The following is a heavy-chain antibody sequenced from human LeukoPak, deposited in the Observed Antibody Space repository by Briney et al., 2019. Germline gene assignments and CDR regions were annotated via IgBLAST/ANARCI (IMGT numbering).Heavy chain of an antibody. CDR3: ARDGSYCSGGSCETYYFDY. CDR1: GFTFSSYT. D-gene: IGHD2-15*01. Sequence: PGGSLRLSCAASGFTFSSYTMNWVRQPPGKGLEWISYISSSSSTIYYADSVGGRFTISRDNSKNTLYLQMNSLRAEDTAVYYCARDGSYCSGGSCETYYFDYWGQGILVTVSS. V-gene: IGHV3-48*01. CDR2: ISSSSSTI. J-gene: IGHJ4*02.